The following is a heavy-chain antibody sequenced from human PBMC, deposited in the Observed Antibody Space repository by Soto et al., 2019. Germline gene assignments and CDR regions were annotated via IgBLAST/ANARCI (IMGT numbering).Heavy chain of an antibody. Sequence: SLTRSRTWTVCAGSIRRSIYYWGWYRQPPGEGLEWIGYIYYSGSTYYNSSLKCRVTISVDTSKSQFSLKLSSVTAADTAVFYCARDYRSGSRIWFDPWGQGTLVTVSS. D-gene: IGHD6-19*01. CDR3: ARDYRSGSRIWFDP. V-gene: IGHV4-39*02. CDR1: AGSIRRSIYY. J-gene: IGHJ5*02. CDR2: IYYSGST.